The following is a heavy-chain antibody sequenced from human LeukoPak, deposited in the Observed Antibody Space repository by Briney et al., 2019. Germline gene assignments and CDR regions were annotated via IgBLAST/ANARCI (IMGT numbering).Heavy chain of an antibody. D-gene: IGHD6-19*01. CDR1: GFPFSNAW. CDR3: TTAPTGIAVAGPLDY. J-gene: IGHJ4*02. Sequence: GGSLRLSWAAPGFPFSNAWMSWVRQAPGKGLEWVGRIKSKTDGGTTDYAAPVKGRFTISRDDSKNTLYLQMNSLKTEDTAVYYCTTAPTGIAVAGPLDYWGQGTLVTVSS. CDR2: IKSKTDGGTT. V-gene: IGHV3-15*01.